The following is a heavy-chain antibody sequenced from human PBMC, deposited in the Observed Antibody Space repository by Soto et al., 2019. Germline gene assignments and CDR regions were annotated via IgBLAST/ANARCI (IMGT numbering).Heavy chain of an antibody. V-gene: IGHV3-48*03. D-gene: IGHD4-4*01. J-gene: IGHJ6*02. CDR3: ARVMTTVTPVVYYGMDV. CDR1: GFTFSSYE. CDR2: ISSSGSTI. Sequence: VGSLRLSCAASGFTFSSYEMNWVRQAPGKGLEWVSYISSSGSTIYYADSVKGRFTISRDNAKNSLYLQMNSLRAEDTAVYYCARVMTTVTPVVYYGMDVWGQGTTVTVSS.